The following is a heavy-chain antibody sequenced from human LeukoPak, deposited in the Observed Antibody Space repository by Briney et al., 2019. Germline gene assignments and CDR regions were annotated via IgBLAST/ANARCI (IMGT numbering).Heavy chain of an antibody. Sequence: GGSLRLSCAASGFTFSDYYTSWIRQAPGKGLEWVSYISSSGSIIYYADSVKGRFTISRDNAKNSLYLQMNSLRAEDTAIYYCARVSRYNWNYGVFDYWGQGTLVTVSS. CDR1: GFTFSDYY. D-gene: IGHD1-7*01. CDR2: ISSSGSII. V-gene: IGHV3-11*04. J-gene: IGHJ4*02. CDR3: ARVSRYNWNYGVFDY.